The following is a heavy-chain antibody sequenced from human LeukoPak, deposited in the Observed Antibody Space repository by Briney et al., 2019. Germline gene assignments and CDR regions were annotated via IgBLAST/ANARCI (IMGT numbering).Heavy chain of an antibody. CDR2: IYYSGST. Sequence: SETLSLTCTVSGGSISSYYWSWIRQPPGKGLEWIGYIYYSGSTNYNPSLKSRVTISVDTSKDQFSLKLSSVTAADTAVYYCARTRDTIFGVVQYFDYWGQGTLVTVS. CDR1: GGSISSYY. D-gene: IGHD3-3*01. J-gene: IGHJ4*02. V-gene: IGHV4-59*08. CDR3: ARTRDTIFGVVQYFDY.